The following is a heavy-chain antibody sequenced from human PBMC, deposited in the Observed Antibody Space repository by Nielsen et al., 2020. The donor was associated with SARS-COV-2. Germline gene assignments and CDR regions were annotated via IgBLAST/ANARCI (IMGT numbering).Heavy chain of an antibody. CDR2: IYSGGST. CDR3: AGNWNYVGGAFDI. CDR1: GFTVSSNY. V-gene: IGHV3-66*01. D-gene: IGHD1-7*01. Sequence: GEFRKISCAASGFTVSSNYMSWVRQAPGKGVEWVSVIYSGGSTYYADSVKGRFTISRDNSKNTLYPKINSLRAEDTAVYYCAGNWNYVGGAFDIWGQRTMVTDFS. J-gene: IGHJ3*02.